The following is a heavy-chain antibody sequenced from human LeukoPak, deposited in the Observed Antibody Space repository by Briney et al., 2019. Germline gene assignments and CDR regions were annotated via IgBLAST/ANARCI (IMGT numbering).Heavy chain of an antibody. Sequence: SETLSLTCTVSGDSINSSPYYWGWIRQPPGRGLEWIASIYYRGSTHYNPSLASLKSRVTISGDTSKNQFSLKLSSVTAADTAVYYCARYREVGATVDYWGQGTLVTVSS. V-gene: IGHV4-39*07. D-gene: IGHD1-26*01. CDR3: ARYREVGATVDY. CDR2: IYYRGST. J-gene: IGHJ4*02. CDR1: GDSINSSPYY.